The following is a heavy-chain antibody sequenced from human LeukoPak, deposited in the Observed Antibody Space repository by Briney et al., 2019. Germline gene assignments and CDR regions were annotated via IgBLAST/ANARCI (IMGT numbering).Heavy chain of an antibody. CDR3: ARLWQGMIVDNPFDY. J-gene: IGHJ4*02. Sequence: EPSETLSLTCSVSDDSITMYYWTWIRQPPGKGLEWIGSIYYSGSTYYNPSLKSRVTISVDTSKNQFSLKLSSVTAADTAVYYCARLWQGMIVDNPFDYWGQGTLVTVSS. CDR2: IYYSGST. V-gene: IGHV4-39*01. CDR1: DDSITMYY. D-gene: IGHD3-22*01.